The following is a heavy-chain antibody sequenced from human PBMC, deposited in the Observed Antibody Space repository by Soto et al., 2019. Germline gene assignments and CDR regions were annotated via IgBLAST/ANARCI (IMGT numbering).Heavy chain of an antibody. CDR1: GGSISSRNYY. CDR3: AVLYYDSSGYYFDY. CDR2: FSYTGGT. Sequence: SETLSLTCTVSGGSISSRNYYWGWIRQPPGKGLEWIGSFSYTGGTHYNPSLKSRVTISVDTSKNQFSLKLSSVTAADTAVYYCAVLYYDSSGYYFDYWGQGTLVTVSS. J-gene: IGHJ4*02. D-gene: IGHD3-22*01. V-gene: IGHV4-39*01.